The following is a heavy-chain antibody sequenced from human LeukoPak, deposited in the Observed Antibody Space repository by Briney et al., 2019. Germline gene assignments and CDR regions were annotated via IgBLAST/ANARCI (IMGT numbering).Heavy chain of an antibody. D-gene: IGHD6-13*01. V-gene: IGHV4-39*07. Sequence: SETLSLTCTVSGGSISSSSYYWGWIRQPPGKGLEWIGSIYYSGSTYYNPSLKSRVTISVDTSKNQFSLKLSSVTAADTAVYYCAGIAAAGSWSSYYYGMDVWGQGTTVTVSS. CDR3: AGIAAAGSWSSYYYGMDV. CDR2: IYYSGST. J-gene: IGHJ6*02. CDR1: GGSISSSSYY.